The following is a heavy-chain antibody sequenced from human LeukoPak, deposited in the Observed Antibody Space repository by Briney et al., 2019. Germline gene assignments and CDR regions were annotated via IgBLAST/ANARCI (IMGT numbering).Heavy chain of an antibody. CDR1: GDSVSSKNGA. CDR2: TYYKSKWYS. D-gene: IGHD6-19*01. J-gene: IGHJ4*02. V-gene: IGHV6-1*01. CDR3: ARDVGTSGWYTFDY. Sequence: SQTLSLTCAISGDSVSSKNGAWKCVRHSPSRGLERLGRTYYKSKWYSDYAESVRGRMAINPDTSKNEFSLQLHSVAPEDTAVYCCARDVGTSGWYTFDYWGQGTLVTVSS.